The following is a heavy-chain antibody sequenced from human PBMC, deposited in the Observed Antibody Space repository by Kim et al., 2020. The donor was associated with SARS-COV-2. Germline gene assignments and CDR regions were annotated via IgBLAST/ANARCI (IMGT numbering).Heavy chain of an antibody. CDR3: ARDLDWILYDY. CDR1: GFTFSAYW. CDR2: IKTDGSTK. Sequence: GGSLRLSCAASGFTFSAYWMHWVRQAPGKGLVWVSRIKTDGSTKIYADSVKGRFTISRDNAKITLYLQMNSLRAEDTAVYYCARDLDWILYDYWGQGTLVTVSS. J-gene: IGHJ4*02. V-gene: IGHV3-74*01. D-gene: IGHD3-3*01.